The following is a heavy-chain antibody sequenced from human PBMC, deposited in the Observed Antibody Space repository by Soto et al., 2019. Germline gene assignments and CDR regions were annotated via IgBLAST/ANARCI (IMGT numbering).Heavy chain of an antibody. Sequence: PGGSLRLSCAASGFTFSSYAMHWVRQAPGKGLEYVSAISSNGGSTYYANSVKGRSTISRDNSKNTLYLQMGSLRAEDMAVYYCARVGTYYYYYMDVWGKGTTVTVSS. CDR1: GFTFSSYA. CDR3: ARVGTYYYYYMDV. CDR2: ISSNGGST. J-gene: IGHJ6*03. V-gene: IGHV3-64*01.